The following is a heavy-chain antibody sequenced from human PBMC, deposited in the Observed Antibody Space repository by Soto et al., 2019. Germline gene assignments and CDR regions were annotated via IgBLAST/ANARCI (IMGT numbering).Heavy chain of an antibody. V-gene: IGHV1-69*08. J-gene: IGHJ5*02. CDR3: AREGYYSSSGSRGWFDP. CDR1: GGTFSSYT. CDR2: IIPILGRA. D-gene: IGHD3-22*01. Sequence: QVQLVQSGAEVKKPGSSVKVSCKASGGTFSSYTISWVRQAPGQGLEWMGRIIPILGRANYAQKFQGRVTITADKSTSTAYMELSSLRSEDTAVYYCAREGYYSSSGSRGWFDPWGQGTLVTVSS.